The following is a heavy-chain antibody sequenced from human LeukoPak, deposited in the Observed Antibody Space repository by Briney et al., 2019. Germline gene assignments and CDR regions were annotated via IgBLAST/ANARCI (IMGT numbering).Heavy chain of an antibody. CDR2: ISYDGSNK. CDR1: GFTFSNYA. D-gene: IGHD2-21*01. CDR3: ARDYRDSWLGWDP. Sequence: GGSLRLSCAASGFTFSNYAMHWVRQAPGKGLEWVAVISYDGSNKDYADSVKDRFTISRDNSKNTLYLQMNSLRAEDTGVYYCARDYRDSWLGWDPWGQGTLVTVSS. J-gene: IGHJ5*02. V-gene: IGHV3-30-3*01.